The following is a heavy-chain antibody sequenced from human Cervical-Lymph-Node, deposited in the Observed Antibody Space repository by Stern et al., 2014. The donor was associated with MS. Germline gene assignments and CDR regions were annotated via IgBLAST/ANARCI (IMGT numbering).Heavy chain of an antibody. D-gene: IGHD2-15*01. CDR3: ARRDCSGGSCYMGVSH. J-gene: IGHJ4*02. CDR2: MNPNTGNT. Sequence: VQLVQSGAEVKNPGASVKVSCKTSGYTFSTHDLNWVRQATGQGLEWMGWMNPNTGNTGYAQKFRGRVTMPRDPSTSTAYMELTSLTSEDTAVYYCARRDCSGGSCYMGVSHWGQGTLVPVSS. CDR1: GYTFSTHD. V-gene: IGHV1-8*01.